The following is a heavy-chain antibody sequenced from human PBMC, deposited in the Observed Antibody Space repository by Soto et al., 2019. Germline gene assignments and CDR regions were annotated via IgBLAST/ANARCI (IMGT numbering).Heavy chain of an antibody. CDR3: ASRGYCSGGSCDDAFDI. V-gene: IGHV3-23*01. CDR2: ISYSGGTT. J-gene: IGHJ3*02. D-gene: IGHD2-15*01. Sequence: PGGSLRLSCAASGFSFSSYAMTWVRQAPGKGLEWVSLISYSGGTTYYADSLKGRFTISRDNSKDTLYLQINSLRGEDTAVYYCASRGYCSGGSCDDAFDIWGQGTMVTVSS. CDR1: GFSFSSYA.